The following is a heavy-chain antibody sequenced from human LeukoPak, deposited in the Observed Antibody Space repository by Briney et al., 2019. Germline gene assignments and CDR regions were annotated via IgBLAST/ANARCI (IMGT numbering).Heavy chain of an antibody. CDR1: GGSINSGDYY. Sequence: SETLSLTCTVSGGSINSGDYYWSWLRQPPGTGLEWIGYIYYSGSTYYNPSLKSRVTISVDTSKNQFSLKLSSVTAADTAVYYCARQLRFLEWFSETNWFDPWGQGTLVTVSP. CDR2: IYYSGST. CDR3: ARQLRFLEWFSETNWFDP. D-gene: IGHD3-3*01. J-gene: IGHJ5*02. V-gene: IGHV4-30-4*08.